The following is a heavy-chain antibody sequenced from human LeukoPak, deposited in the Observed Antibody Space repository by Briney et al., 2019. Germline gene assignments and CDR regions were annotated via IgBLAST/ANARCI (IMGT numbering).Heavy chain of an antibody. CDR1: GVSVSTSH. CDR2: LSYTGKT. Sequence: SETLSLTCNVSGVSVSTSHWNWIRQRPGRGLEWIGCLSYTGKTDYNPSLKSRVSISLGSSNNHFSLKLTSVTAADTAVYYCSEGYFEPFDHWGQGILVTVSS. V-gene: IGHV4-59*02. J-gene: IGHJ4*02. CDR3: SEGYFEPFDH. D-gene: IGHD2/OR15-2a*01.